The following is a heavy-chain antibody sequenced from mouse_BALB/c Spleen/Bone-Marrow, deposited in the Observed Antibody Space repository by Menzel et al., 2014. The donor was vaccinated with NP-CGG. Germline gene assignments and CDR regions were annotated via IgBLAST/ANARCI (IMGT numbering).Heavy chain of an antibody. D-gene: IGHD1-1*01. V-gene: IGHV5-17*02. CDR1: GFTFSSFG. Sequence: EVQGVESGGGLVQPGGSRELSCAASGFTFSSFGMHWVRQAPEKGLEWVAYISSGSSTIYYADTVKGRFTISRDNPKNTLFLQMTSLRSEDTAMYYCARGDLLRGFAYWGQGTLVTVSA. J-gene: IGHJ3*01. CDR2: ISSGSSTI. CDR3: ARGDLLRGFAY.